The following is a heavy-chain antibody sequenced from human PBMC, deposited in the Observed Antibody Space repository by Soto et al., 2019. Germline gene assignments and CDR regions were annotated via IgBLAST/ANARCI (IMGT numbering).Heavy chain of an antibody. Sequence: SETLSLTCTVSGGSIRGYYWSWIRQPPGKGLEWIGNVYYSGGAKYNPSVKRRVSISVDTSKNQFSLNLSSVTAADTAVYYCTRDGDGRMTTNPYYYYGMDVWGPGITVTVSS. J-gene: IGHJ6*02. CDR3: TRDGDGRMTTNPYYYYGMDV. V-gene: IGHV4-59*01. CDR2: VYYSGGA. D-gene: IGHD2-21*02. CDR1: GGSIRGYY.